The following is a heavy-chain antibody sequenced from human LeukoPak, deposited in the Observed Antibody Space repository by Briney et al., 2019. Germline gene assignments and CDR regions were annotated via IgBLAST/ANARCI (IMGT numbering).Heavy chain of an antibody. V-gene: IGHV5-51*01. CDR3: ARRMVRGVISPYYFDY. J-gene: IGHJ4*02. CDR1: GYSFTSYW. D-gene: IGHD3-10*01. CDR2: IYPGDSDT. Sequence: GESLKISCKGSGYSFTSYWIGWVRQMPGKGLEWMGIIYPGDSDTRYSPSFQGQVTISADKSISTAYLQWSSLKASDTAMYYCARRMVRGVISPYYFDYWGQGTLVTVSS.